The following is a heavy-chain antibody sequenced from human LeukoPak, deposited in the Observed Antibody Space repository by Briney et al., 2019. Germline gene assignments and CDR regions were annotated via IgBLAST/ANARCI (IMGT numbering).Heavy chain of an antibody. D-gene: IGHD3-16*01. V-gene: IGHV4-4*07. Sequence: SETLSLTCTVSGGSISSYYWTWIRQPAGKGLEWIGRIHASGSTDYNPSLKSRVTMSVDMSKNHFSLKLSSVTAADTAVFYCARDTWGKDAFDIWGQGTMVTVSS. J-gene: IGHJ3*02. CDR2: IHASGST. CDR1: GGSISSYY. CDR3: ARDTWGKDAFDI.